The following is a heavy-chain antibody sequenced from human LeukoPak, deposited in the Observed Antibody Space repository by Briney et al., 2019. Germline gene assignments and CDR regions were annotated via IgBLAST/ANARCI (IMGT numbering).Heavy chain of an antibody. V-gene: IGHV3-7*01. CDR3: ARGGFRYPDY. D-gene: IGHD3-16*02. CDR2: IKYDGSEK. J-gene: IGHJ4*02. CDR1: GFTFNHYW. Sequence: GGSLRLSCATSGFTFNHYWMSWVRQAPGKGLEWMANIKYDGSEKYYVDSVKGRFTISRDNAKNSQYLQMNSLRAEDTAVYYCARGGFRYPDYWGQGTLVTVSS.